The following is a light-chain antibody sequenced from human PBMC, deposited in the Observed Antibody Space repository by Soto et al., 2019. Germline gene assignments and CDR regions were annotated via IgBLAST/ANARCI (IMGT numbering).Light chain of an antibody. J-gene: IGKJ4*01. Sequence: EIVLTQSPVPLSVSPGERATLSCRASQRISTTLVWYQQKPGQPPRLLIYGASTRATGVPARFSGSGSGTEFTLTISSLQSEDFAVYYCQQYNSWVTFGGGTKVDIK. CDR2: GAS. CDR3: QQYNSWVT. V-gene: IGKV3-15*01. CDR1: QRISTT.